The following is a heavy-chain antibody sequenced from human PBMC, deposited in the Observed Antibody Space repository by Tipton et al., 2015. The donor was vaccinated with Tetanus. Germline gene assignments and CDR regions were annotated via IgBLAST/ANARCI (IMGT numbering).Heavy chain of an antibody. V-gene: IGHV5-51*03. Sequence: VQLVQSGGVVRKPGESLKISCKGFGISFTNYWIGWVRQMPGKGLELMGITYPGDFDTRYSPPFQGLVTISADKSNSTAYLQWSRLKASDTAMYYCARLDAGDRYFDFWGQGTLVTVTS. J-gene: IGHJ4*02. D-gene: IGHD3-10*01. CDR2: TYPGDFDT. CDR1: GISFTNYW. CDR3: ARLDAGDRYFDF.